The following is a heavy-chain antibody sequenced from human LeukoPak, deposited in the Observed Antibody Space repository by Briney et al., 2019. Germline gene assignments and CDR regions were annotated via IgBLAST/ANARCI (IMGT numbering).Heavy chain of an antibody. CDR3: ARKPYSGSYYELDY. Sequence: ASVNVSCKASGSTFTNHWMHWVRQAPGQGLEGMGIINPSAGSTGYAQKFQGRVTMPRDTSTSTVFMELSSLTSEDTAVYYCARKPYSGSYYELDYWGQGTLVTVSS. V-gene: IGHV1-46*01. D-gene: IGHD1-26*01. CDR2: INPSAGST. J-gene: IGHJ4*02. CDR1: GSTFTNHW.